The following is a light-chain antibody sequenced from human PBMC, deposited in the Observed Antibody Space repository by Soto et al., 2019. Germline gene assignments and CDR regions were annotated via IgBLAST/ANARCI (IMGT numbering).Light chain of an antibody. V-gene: IGKV1D-13*01. CDR3: QQFHDFPLT. J-gene: IGKJ4*01. Sequence: AIQLTQSPSSLSASVGDSVSINCRASQGIRSALAWYQQKPGKAPKPLIYDASSLESWVPSRFSGSGSGTDFTLTISSLQSEDFATYYCQQFHDFPLTFGGGTKVRSN. CDR2: DAS. CDR1: QGIRSA.